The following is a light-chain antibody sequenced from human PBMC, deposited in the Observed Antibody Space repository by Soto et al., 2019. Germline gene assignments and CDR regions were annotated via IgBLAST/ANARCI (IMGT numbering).Light chain of an antibody. CDR1: SSDVGAYNY. V-gene: IGLV2-8*01. CDR3: TSYAGTYSFFYV. CDR2: EVS. J-gene: IGLJ1*01. Sequence: VLTQPPSASGSPGQSVTISCTGTSSDVGAYNYVSWYQQLPGKAPKLIIYEVSKRPSGVPDRFSGSKSGNTASLTVSGLQSEDEADYYCTSYAGTYSFFYVFGTGTKVTVL.